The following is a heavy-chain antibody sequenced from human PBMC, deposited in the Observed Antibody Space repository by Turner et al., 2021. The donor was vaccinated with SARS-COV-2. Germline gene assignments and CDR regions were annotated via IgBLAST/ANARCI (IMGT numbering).Heavy chain of an antibody. J-gene: IGHJ6*02. CDR2: ISSSSSYI. Sequence: EVQLVESGGGLVKPGGSLRLSCAASAFTFSSYSMNWVRQAAGKGLEWVSSISSSSSYICYAASVKGRFTISRDNAKNSLYLQMNSLRAEDTAVYYCARDHRPIIVPAAKRAGSYYYGMDVWGQGTTVTVSS. CDR1: AFTFSSYS. CDR3: ARDHRPIIVPAAKRAGSYYYGMDV. V-gene: IGHV3-21*01. D-gene: IGHD2-2*01.